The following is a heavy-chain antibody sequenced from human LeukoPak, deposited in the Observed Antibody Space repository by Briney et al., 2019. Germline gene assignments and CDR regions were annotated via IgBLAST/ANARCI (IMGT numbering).Heavy chain of an antibody. V-gene: IGHV4-59*08. CDR3: ARGGKDGYNLGWFDS. D-gene: IGHD5-24*01. CDR1: GGSISSYY. CDR2: IYYSGST. Sequence: SETLSLTCTVSGGSISSYYWSWIRQPPGKGLEWIGYIYYSGSTTYNPSLKSRVAISVDTSKNQFSLKLSSVTAADTAVYYCARGGKDGYNLGWFDSWGQGTLVTVSS. J-gene: IGHJ5*01.